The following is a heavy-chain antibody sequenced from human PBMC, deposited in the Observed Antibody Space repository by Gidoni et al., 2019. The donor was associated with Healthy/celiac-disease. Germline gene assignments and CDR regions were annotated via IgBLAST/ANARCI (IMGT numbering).Heavy chain of an antibody. Sequence: EVQLVESGGGLVKPGGSLRLSCAASGFTFSNAWLNWFRQAPGKGLEWVGRIKSKTDGGTTDYAAPVKGRFTISRDDSKNTLYLQMNSLKTEDTAVYYCTTAIVVVPAAIENNNWFDPWGQGTLVTVSS. V-gene: IGHV3-15*07. D-gene: IGHD2-2*02. CDR1: GFTFSNAW. CDR3: TTAIVVVPAAIENNNWFDP. CDR2: IKSKTDGGTT. J-gene: IGHJ5*02.